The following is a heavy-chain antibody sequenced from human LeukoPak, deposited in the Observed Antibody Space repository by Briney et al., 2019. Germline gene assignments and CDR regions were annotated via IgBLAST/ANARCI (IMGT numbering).Heavy chain of an antibody. CDR3: ARDLVVKCSSSSGAYFDY. CDR1: GFTFSSYS. J-gene: IGHJ4*02. Sequence: PGGSLRLSCAASGFTFSSYSMNWVRQAPGKGLEWVSSISSSSSYIYYADSVKGRFTISRDNAKNSLYLQMNSLRAEDTAVYYCARDLVVKCSSSSGAYFDYWGQGTLVTVSS. CDR2: ISSSSSYI. D-gene: IGHD6-6*01. V-gene: IGHV3-21*01.